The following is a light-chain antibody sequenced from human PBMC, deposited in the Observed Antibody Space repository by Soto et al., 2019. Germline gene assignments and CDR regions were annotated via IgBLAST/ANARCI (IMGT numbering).Light chain of an antibody. Sequence: EVVMTQSPATLSVSPGERATLSCRASQTVRDNLGWYQQKPGQPPRLLIYGATTRATGIPARFSGSGSGTESTLTISSLQSEDFAVYYCQQYNNWPLTFGGGTKVEIK. J-gene: IGKJ4*01. CDR2: GAT. V-gene: IGKV3D-15*01. CDR3: QQYNNWPLT. CDR1: QTVRDN.